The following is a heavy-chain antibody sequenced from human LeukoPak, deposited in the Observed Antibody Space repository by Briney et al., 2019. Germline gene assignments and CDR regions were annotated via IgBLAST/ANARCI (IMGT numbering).Heavy chain of an antibody. J-gene: IGHJ4*02. Sequence: GRCLRPSRAASGFTFSSCGMRSVRQAPGKGLEWISSISGSGGSTYYADSMKGRFTISRDDSKNTLYLQMNSLRADDTAVYYCAKNKRTSAYASIDYWGQGTLVTVSS. CDR3: AKNKRTSAYASIDY. D-gene: IGHD2-2*01. V-gene: IGHV3-23*01. CDR1: GFTFSSCG. CDR2: ISGSGGST.